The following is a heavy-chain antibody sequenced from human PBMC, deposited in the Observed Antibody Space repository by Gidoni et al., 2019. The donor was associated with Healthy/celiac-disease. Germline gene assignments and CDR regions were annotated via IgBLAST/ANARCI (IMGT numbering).Heavy chain of an antibody. J-gene: IGHJ3*02. D-gene: IGHD2-15*01. CDR1: GFTFDDYA. CDR3: AKDTALVVVAATRGAKAFDI. Sequence: EVQLVESGGGLVQPGRSLRLSCAASGFTFDDYAMHWVRQAPGKGLEWVSGISWNSGSIGYADSVKGRFTISRDNAKNSLYLQMNSLRAEDTALYYCAKDTALVVVAATRGAKAFDIWGQGTMVTVSS. CDR2: ISWNSGSI. V-gene: IGHV3-9*01.